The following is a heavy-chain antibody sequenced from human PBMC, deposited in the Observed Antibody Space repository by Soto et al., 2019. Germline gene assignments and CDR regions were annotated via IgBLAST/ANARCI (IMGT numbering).Heavy chain of an antibody. CDR2: IYYNGTT. CDR3: ARSGLAGNNWFDS. J-gene: IGHJ5*01. CDR1: GGSIRSPNFS. V-gene: IGHV4-31*03. D-gene: IGHD5-12*01. Sequence: SETLSLTCTVIGGSIRSPNFSWSWIRQHPGKGPEWIGNIYYNGTTTYSPSLESRLTISLDPSKNQFSLTLKSVTAADTAVYYCARSGLAGNNWFDSWGQGTLVTVSS.